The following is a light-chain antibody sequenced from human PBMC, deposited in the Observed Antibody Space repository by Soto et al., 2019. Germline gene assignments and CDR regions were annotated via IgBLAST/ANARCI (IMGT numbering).Light chain of an antibody. CDR1: QSVLYSSNNKNY. J-gene: IGKJ1*01. CDR3: QHYYSTPPT. V-gene: IGKV4-1*01. Sequence: DIVLTQSPDSPAVSLGERATINCKSSQSVLYSSNNKNYLAWYQQKPGQPPKLLIYWASTRESGVPDRFSGSGSGTDFTLTISSLQAEDVAVYYCQHYYSTPPTFGQGTKVEIK. CDR2: WAS.